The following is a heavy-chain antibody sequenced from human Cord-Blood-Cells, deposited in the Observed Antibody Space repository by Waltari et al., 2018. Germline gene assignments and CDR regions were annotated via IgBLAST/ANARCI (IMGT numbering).Heavy chain of an antibody. CDR3: AKDLDIVVVPAFYYGMDV. CDR1: GFTFSSYG. Sequence: QVQLVESGGGVVQPGRSLRLSCAASGFTFSSYGMHWVRQAPGKGLEWVAGISYDGSNKYYADSVKGRFTISRDNSKNTLYLQMNSLRAEDTAVYYCAKDLDIVVVPAFYYGMDVWGQGTTVTVSS. D-gene: IGHD2-2*03. CDR2: ISYDGSNK. V-gene: IGHV3-30*18. J-gene: IGHJ6*02.